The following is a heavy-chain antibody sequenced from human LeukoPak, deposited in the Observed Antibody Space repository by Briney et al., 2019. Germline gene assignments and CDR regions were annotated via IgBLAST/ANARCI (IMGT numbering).Heavy chain of an antibody. D-gene: IGHD3-10*01. V-gene: IGHV3-33*07. CDR2: IWYDGSNK. Sequence: GGSLRLSCAASGFTFSSYDMYWVRQAPGKGLEWVALIWYDGSNKYYADSLKGRFTISRDNSKNTLYLQMNSLRAEDTAVYYCARDRGSGNYYYYGMDVWGQGTTVTVSS. CDR1: GFTFSSYD. J-gene: IGHJ6*02. CDR3: ARDRGSGNYYYYGMDV.